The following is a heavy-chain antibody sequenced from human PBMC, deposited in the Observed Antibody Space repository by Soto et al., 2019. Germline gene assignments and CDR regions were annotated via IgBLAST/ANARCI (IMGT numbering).Heavy chain of an antibody. Sequence: NPSETLSLTCTVSGGSISSSSYYWGWIRQPPGKGLEWIGSIYYSGSTYYNPSLKSRVTISVDTSKNQFSLKLSSVTAADTAVYYCARQGQQLVLDYYYYYGMDVWGQGTTVT. CDR2: IYYSGST. J-gene: IGHJ6*02. D-gene: IGHD6-13*01. CDR1: GGSISSSSYY. V-gene: IGHV4-39*01. CDR3: ARQGQQLVLDYYYYYGMDV.